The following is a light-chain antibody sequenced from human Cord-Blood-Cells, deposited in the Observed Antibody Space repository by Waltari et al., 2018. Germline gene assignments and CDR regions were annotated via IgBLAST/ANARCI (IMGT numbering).Light chain of an antibody. CDR1: SGYSNYK. CDR3: GADHGSGSNFVWV. Sequence: QPVLTQPPSASASLGASVTLTCNLSSGYSNYKVDWNQQRPGKGHRLVMRVGTGGIMGSKGDGIPDRFSVMCSGMNRYLTNKNIQEEDESDYHCGADHGSGSNFVWVFGGGTKLTVL. CDR2: VGTGGIMG. V-gene: IGLV9-49*01. J-gene: IGLJ3*02.